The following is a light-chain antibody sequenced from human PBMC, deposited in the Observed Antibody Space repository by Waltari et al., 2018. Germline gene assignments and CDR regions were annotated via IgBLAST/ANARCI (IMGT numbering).Light chain of an antibody. CDR2: DAS. CDR3: QHRSDWPWT. Sequence: EIVLTQSPATLSLSPGERATLSCRASQSISSHLARYQQKPGQAPRLLVFDASNRATGIPARFSGAGSGTDFTLSITTLEPEDFAVYYCQHRSDWPWTFGQGTKVEFK. CDR1: QSISSH. J-gene: IGKJ1*01. V-gene: IGKV3-11*01.